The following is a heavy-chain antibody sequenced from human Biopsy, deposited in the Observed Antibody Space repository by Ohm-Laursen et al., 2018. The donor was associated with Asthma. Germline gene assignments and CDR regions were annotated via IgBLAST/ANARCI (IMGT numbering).Heavy chain of an antibody. V-gene: IGHV1-3*01. D-gene: IGHD3-9*01. CDR1: GYTFINYA. CDR3: ARTYYDFLTGQVNDAFAM. CDR2: SNAGNGNT. Sequence: GASVKVSCKASGYTFINYAIHWVRQAPGQRLEWMGWSNAGNGNTKYSQKFQGRVTISRDTSASTAYMDLSSLRSEDTAVYYCARTYYDFLTGQVNDAFAMWGQGTMVTVSS. J-gene: IGHJ3*02.